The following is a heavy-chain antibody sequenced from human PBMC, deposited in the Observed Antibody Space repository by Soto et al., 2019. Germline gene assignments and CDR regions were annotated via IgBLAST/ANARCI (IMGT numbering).Heavy chain of an antibody. D-gene: IGHD3-16*01. J-gene: IGHJ4*02. CDR3: GMPADYVSGFSQ. CDR2: IIPVFGTP. CDR1: GGTFTTST. V-gene: IGHV1-69*06. Sequence: QVQLVQSGAEVKKPGSSVTVSCQTSGGTFTTSTISWVRQAPGQGLEWMGGIIPVFGTPSYAQKFQGRVTMLADKSSSTAYMGLRNMRSEDTAMYYCGMPADYVSGFSQWGQGTLVTVSS.